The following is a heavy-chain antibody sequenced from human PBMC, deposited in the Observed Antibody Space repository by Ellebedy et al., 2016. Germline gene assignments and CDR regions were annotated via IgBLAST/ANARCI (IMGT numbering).Heavy chain of an antibody. D-gene: IGHD2-15*01. CDR1: GYSFTNYH. CDR2: INPSGGTT. V-gene: IGHV1-46*01. J-gene: IGHJ6*02. Sequence: ASVKVSCKASGYSFTNYHIHWVRQAPGQGLECMGMINPSGGTTNNVKKFQGRVTMTKDRSTSTVYMELSNLRSEDTAVNYCARDRRYCSGGGCFSGDDYGLDVWGQGTTVTVSS. CDR3: ARDRRYCSGGGCFSGDDYGLDV.